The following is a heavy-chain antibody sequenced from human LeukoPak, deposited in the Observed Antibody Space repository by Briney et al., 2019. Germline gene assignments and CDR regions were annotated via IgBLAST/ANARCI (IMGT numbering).Heavy chain of an antibody. CDR3: ARLGSSWYYFDY. V-gene: IGHV3-33*08. Sequence: GGSLRLSCAASGFTFSGYYMSWIRQAPGKGLEWVAVIWYDGSNKYYADSVKGRFTISRDNSKNTLYLQMNSLRAEDTAVYYCARLGSSWYYFDYWGQGTLVTVSS. D-gene: IGHD6-13*01. J-gene: IGHJ4*02. CDR2: IWYDGSNK. CDR1: GFTFSGYY.